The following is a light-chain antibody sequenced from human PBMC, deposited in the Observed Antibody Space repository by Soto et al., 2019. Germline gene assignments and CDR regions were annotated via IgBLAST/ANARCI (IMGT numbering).Light chain of an antibody. Sequence: DIQMTQSPSSLSASSGDRVTITCRASQSISSYLNWYQQKPGKAPKLLIYGVSSLQSGVPSRFSGSGSGTDFTLTISSLQPEDFATYYCQQSYRTPRTFGQGTNVDIK. V-gene: IGKV1-39*01. CDR2: GVS. CDR3: QQSYRTPRT. CDR1: QSISSY. J-gene: IGKJ1*01.